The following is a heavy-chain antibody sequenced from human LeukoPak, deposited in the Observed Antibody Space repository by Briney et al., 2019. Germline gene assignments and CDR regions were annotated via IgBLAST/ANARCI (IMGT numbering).Heavy chain of an antibody. CDR3: ARDPVDGYVWGSYPHFDY. V-gene: IGHV3-48*01. J-gene: IGHJ4*02. CDR2: ISSRSSTI. Sequence: PGGSLRLSCAASGFTFSSYSMNWVRQAPGKGLEWVSYISSRSSTIYYADSVKGRFTISRDNAKNSLYLQMNSLRAEDTAVYYCARDPVDGYVWGSYPHFDYWGQGTLVTVSS. D-gene: IGHD3-16*01. CDR1: GFTFSSYS.